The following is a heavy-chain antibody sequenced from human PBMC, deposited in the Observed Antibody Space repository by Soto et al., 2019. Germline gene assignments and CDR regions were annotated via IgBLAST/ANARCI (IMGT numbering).Heavy chain of an antibody. V-gene: IGHV6-1*01. CDR1: WDSVSSNSAA. D-gene: IGHD1-7*01. CDR2: TYYRSRWYN. CDR3: AGTTSLQWYYMDV. J-gene: IGHJ6*03. Sequence: PSQTLSLTCAISWDSVSSNSAAWNWIRQSPSRGLEWLGRTYYRSRWYNDYAVSVKSRITVNPDTSKNQFSLHLNSVTPEDTAVYSCAGTTSLQWYYMDVWDKGTTVTVSS.